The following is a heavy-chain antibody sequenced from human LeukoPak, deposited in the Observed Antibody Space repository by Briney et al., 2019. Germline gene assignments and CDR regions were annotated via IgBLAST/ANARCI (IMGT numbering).Heavy chain of an antibody. D-gene: IGHD3/OR15-3a*01. V-gene: IGHV4-61*01. J-gene: IGHJ5*02. CDR2: IYYSGST. CDR1: GGSISSGSYY. CDR3: ASSRFLGLAQYNWFDP. Sequence: SETLSLTCTVSGGSISSGSYYWSWIRQPPGKGLEWIGYIYYSGSTNYNPSLKSRVTISVDTSKNQFSLKLSSVTAADTAVYYCASSRFLGLAQYNWFDPWGQGTLVTVSS.